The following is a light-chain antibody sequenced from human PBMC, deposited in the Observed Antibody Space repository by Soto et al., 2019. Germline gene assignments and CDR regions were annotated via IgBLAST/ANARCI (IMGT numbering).Light chain of an antibody. CDR1: SSDVGGYNY. CDR2: DVS. J-gene: IGLJ2*01. CDR3: SSYTTTNIRI. V-gene: IGLV2-14*01. Sequence: QSALTQPASVSGSPGQSITISCTGTSSDVGGYNYVSWYQQHPGKAPQLMIYDVSTRPSGISNRFSGSKSGNTASLTISGLQAEDEAVYYCSSYTTTNIRIFGGGTKLTVL.